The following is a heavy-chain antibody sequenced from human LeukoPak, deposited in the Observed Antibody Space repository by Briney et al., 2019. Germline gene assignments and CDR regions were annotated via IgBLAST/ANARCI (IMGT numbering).Heavy chain of an antibody. Sequence: GGSLSLSCAASGFIFSRYDMNWVRQAPGKGLQWMSYISIRGRNTYYADSRIGRVTISRDTAKNSLSLQMSSQRAEDTAVYLCARDPSDYSRSVGDYGIDVWGQGATVTVSS. CDR3: ARDPSDYSRSVGDYGIDV. CDR2: ISIRGRNT. V-gene: IGHV3-48*03. D-gene: IGHD6-13*01. CDR1: GFIFSRYD. J-gene: IGHJ6*01.